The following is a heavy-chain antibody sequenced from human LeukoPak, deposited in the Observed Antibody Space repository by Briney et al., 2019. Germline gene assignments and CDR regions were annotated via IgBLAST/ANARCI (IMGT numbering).Heavy chain of an antibody. CDR1: GFTFSSYG. CDR2: IWYDGSNK. J-gene: IGHJ4*02. D-gene: IGHD2-2*02. V-gene: IGHV3-33*01. CDR3: ATEVPAAIHGDY. Sequence: PGGSLRLSCAASGFTFSSYGMHWVRQAPGKGLEWVAVIWYDGSNKYYADSVKGRFTISRDNSKNTLYLQMNSLRAEDTAVYYCATEVPAAIHGDYWGQGTLVTVSS.